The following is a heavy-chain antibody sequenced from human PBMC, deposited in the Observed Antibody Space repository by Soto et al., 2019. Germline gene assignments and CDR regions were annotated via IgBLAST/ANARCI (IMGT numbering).Heavy chain of an antibody. CDR2: ISSSSSYI. CDR3: ARDERTAEGFGESLWYFDL. V-gene: IGHV3-21*01. CDR1: GFTFSSYS. J-gene: IGHJ2*01. Sequence: EVQLVESGGGLVKTGGSLRLSCAASGFTFSSYSMNWVRQAPGKGLEWVSSISSSSSYIYYADSVKGRFTISRDNAKNSLYLQMNSLRAEDTAVYYCARDERTAEGFGESLWYFDLWGRGTLVTLSS. D-gene: IGHD3-10*01.